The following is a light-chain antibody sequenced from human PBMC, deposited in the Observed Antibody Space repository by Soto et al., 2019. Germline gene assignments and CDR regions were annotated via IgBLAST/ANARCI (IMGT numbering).Light chain of an antibody. J-gene: IGKJ1*01. CDR3: QQLNSYPRT. CDR2: GAS. V-gene: IGKV3-15*01. CDR1: QSVSTN. Sequence: EVVMTQSPATLSVSPGERATLSCRASQSVSTNLAWYQQKVGQAPRLLMYGASVRATGVPTRFSGSGSGTVFTLTISSLQPEDFATYYCQQLNSYPRTFGQGTKVDIK.